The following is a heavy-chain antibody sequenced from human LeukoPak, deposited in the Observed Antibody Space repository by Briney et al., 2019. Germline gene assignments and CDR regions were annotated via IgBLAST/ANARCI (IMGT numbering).Heavy chain of an antibody. V-gene: IGHV3-7*01. Sequence: AGGSLRLSCVASGFTFSMYWMTWFRQAPGKGLEWVANLKQDGSQTNYVDSAKGRFTISRDNAKKSLYLQMNSLRGEDTAVYYCARGGTCDIWGQGTRVTVSS. CDR2: LKQDGSQT. CDR3: ARGGTCDI. J-gene: IGHJ3*02. CDR1: GFTFSMYW.